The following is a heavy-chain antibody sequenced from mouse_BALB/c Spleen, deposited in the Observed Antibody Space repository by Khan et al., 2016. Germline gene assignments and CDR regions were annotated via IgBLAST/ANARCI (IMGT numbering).Heavy chain of an antibody. CDR1: GYTFTNYV. D-gene: IGHD4-1*01. J-gene: IGHJ3*01. Sequence: VRLQQSGPELVKPGASVKMSCKASGYTFTNYVIHWVKQKPGQGLEWIGYINPYNDGTKYIEKFKGRATLTSDKSSSTAYIELSSLTSEDSAVYYCAREGWDPFAYWGQGTLVTVSA. CDR3: AREGWDPFAY. CDR2: INPYNDGT. V-gene: IGHV1S136*01.